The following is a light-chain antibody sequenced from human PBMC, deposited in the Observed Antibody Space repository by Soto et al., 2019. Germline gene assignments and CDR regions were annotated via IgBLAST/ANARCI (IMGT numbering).Light chain of an antibody. V-gene: IGLV2-23*03. CDR2: EGR. CDR1: SSDVGSYNL. Sequence: QSALTQPASVSGSPGQSITISCTGTSSDVGSYNLVSWYQQHPGKAPKLMIYEGRKRPSGVSNRFSGSKSGNTASLTISGLQAEDEADYSCCSYAGSSTFGVVFGGGTKLTVL. CDR3: CSYAGSSTFGVV. J-gene: IGLJ2*01.